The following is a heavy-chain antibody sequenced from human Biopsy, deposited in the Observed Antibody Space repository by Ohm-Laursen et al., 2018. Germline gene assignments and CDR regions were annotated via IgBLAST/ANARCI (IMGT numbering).Heavy chain of an antibody. CDR2: VDWDDYK. CDR3: ARTPILIVSAGLVYRHRRHLQGMDV. D-gene: IGHD6-13*01. V-gene: IGHV2-70*11. J-gene: IGHJ6*02. CDR1: GFSLSASGMC. Sequence: TQTLTLTCSFSGFSLSASGMCVSWIRQAPGKALEWLARVDWDDYKDNSASQQTKRSISKDASNDQVVLTVNNVGPADTATYYCARTPILIVSAGLVYRHRRHLQGMDVWGQGIAVTVS.